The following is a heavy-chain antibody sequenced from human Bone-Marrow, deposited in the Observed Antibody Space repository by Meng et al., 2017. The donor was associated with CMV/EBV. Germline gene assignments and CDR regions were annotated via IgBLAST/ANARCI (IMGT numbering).Heavy chain of an antibody. CDR3: AIHCGSCYSYYYYYYYGMDV. CDR2: IIPILGIA. D-gene: IGHD2-15*01. Sequence: SVKVAWKASGGTFSSYAISWVRQAPGQGLEWMGRIIPILGIANYAQKFQGRVTITADKSTSTAYMELSSLRSEDTAVYYCAIHCGSCYSYYYYYYYGMDVWGQGTTVTVSS. CDR1: GGTFSSYA. J-gene: IGHJ6*02. V-gene: IGHV1-69*04.